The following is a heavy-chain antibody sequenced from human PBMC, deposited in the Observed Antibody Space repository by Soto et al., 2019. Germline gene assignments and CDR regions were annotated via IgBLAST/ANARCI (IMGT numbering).Heavy chain of an antibody. D-gene: IGHD2-15*01. CDR3: ARVAGSPTTPLYGMDV. V-gene: IGHV5-10-1*01. CDR1: GYSFTSYW. Sequence: DSLKISCKGSGYSFTSYWISWVRQMPGKGLEWMGRIDPSDSYTNYSPSFQGHVTISADKSISTAYLQWSSLKASDTAMYYCARVAGSPTTPLYGMDVWGQGTTVTVSS. CDR2: IDPSDSYT. J-gene: IGHJ6*02.